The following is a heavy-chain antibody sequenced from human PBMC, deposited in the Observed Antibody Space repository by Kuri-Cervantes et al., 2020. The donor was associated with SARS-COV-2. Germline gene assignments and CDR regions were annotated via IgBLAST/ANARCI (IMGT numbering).Heavy chain of an antibody. CDR3: TTVTPTSVFDF. D-gene: IGHD4-17*01. J-gene: IGHJ4*02. CDR1: GGSISSSY. Sequence: SETLSLTCTVSGGSISSSYWSWIRQPPGKGLEWIGYIYYSGSVSYNPSLMSRVTISVDTFKNQFSLRLTSVTAADTAVYYCTTVTPTSVFDFWGQGTLVTVSS. CDR2: IYYSGSV. V-gene: IGHV4-59*01.